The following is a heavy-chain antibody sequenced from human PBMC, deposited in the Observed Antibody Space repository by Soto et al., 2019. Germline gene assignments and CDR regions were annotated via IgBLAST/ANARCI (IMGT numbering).Heavy chain of an antibody. CDR1: GFTFSGYA. J-gene: IGHJ3*02. V-gene: IGHV3-30-3*01. Sequence: SLRLSCAASGFTFSGYAMHWVRRAPGKGLEWVAVISYDGSNKNYADSVKGRFTISRDNSKNTLYLQMNSLRAEDTAVFYCASITAALDAFDIWGQGTMVTVSS. D-gene: IGHD2-2*01. CDR2: ISYDGSNK. CDR3: ASITAALDAFDI.